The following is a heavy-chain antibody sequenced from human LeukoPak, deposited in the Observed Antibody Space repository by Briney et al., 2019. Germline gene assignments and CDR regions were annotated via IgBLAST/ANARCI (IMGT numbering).Heavy chain of an antibody. Sequence: GGSLRLSCAASGFTFSDYEMNWVRQAPGKGLEWVSYISSSGSTIYYADSVKGRFTISRDNAKNSLYLQINSLKAEDTAVYYCARLRGGYRLYWGQGTLVTVSS. CDR3: ARLRGGYRLY. D-gene: IGHD5-24*01. CDR2: ISSSGSTI. V-gene: IGHV3-48*03. CDR1: GFTFSDYE. J-gene: IGHJ4*02.